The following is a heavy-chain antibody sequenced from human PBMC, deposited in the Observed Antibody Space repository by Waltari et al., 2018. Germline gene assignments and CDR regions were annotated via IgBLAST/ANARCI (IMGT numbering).Heavy chain of an antibody. CDR1: VLTVSSNY. CDR2: IYSGGTT. V-gene: IGHV3-53*01. Sequence: EVQLVESGGGLIQPGGSLNLSCAASVLTVSSNYRSWVRQAPGKGLEWVSVIYSGGTTYYADSVKGRFTISRDNSKNMLYLQMNTLRAEDTALYYCARVGREYSLGDNWFDPWGQGTLVTVSS. J-gene: IGHJ5*02. CDR3: ARVGREYSLGDNWFDP. D-gene: IGHD5-18*01.